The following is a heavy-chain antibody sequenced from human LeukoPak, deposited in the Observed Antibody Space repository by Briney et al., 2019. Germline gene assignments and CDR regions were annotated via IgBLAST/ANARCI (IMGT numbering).Heavy chain of an antibody. V-gene: IGHV1-46*01. D-gene: IGHD3-22*01. CDR2: INPSGGST. CDR3: ARDYYDSSGYPPGFDY. Sequence: ASVKVSCKASGYTFTSYYMHWVRQAPGQGLEWMGLINPSGGSTSYAQKFQGRVTMTRDTYTSTVYMELSSLRSQHTPVYYCARDYYDSSGYPPGFDYWGQGTLVTVSS. J-gene: IGHJ4*02. CDR1: GYTFTSYY.